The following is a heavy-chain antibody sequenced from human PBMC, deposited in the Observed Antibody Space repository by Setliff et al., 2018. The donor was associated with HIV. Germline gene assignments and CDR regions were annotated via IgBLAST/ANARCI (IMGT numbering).Heavy chain of an antibody. J-gene: IGHJ4*02. D-gene: IGHD5-18*01. Sequence: SETLSLTCTVSGGSINGYYWSWIRQPPGKGLEWIGCFYPTGSVNYNPSLKSRVTISVDTSKNQFSLEVTSVTAADTAVYYCARHRSGYVYGPQDYWGPGTLVTVSS. V-gene: IGHV4-4*09. CDR3: ARHRSGYVYGPQDY. CDR1: GGSINGYY. CDR2: FYPTGSV.